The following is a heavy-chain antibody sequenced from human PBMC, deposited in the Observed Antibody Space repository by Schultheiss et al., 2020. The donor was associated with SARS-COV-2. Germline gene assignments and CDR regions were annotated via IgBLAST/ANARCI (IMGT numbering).Heavy chain of an antibody. Sequence: SETLSLTCAVYGESFSGYYWSWIRQPPGKGLEWIGYIYYSGSTNYNPSLKSRVTISVDTSKNQFSLKLSSVTAADTAVYYCARDLSPTYYYDSSGYYHELCYWGQGTLVTVSS. CDR2: IYYSGST. CDR1: GESFSGYY. V-gene: IGHV4-34*11. D-gene: IGHD3-22*01. J-gene: IGHJ4*02. CDR3: ARDLSPTYYYDSSGYYHELCY.